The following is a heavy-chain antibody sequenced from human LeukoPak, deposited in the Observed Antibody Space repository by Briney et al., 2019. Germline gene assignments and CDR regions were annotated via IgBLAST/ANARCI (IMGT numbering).Heavy chain of an antibody. CDR3: ARDLGYCSGGSCYGHDAFDI. J-gene: IGHJ3*02. Sequence: SETLSLTCAVYGGSFSGYYWSWIRQPPGKGLEWIGEINHSGSTNYNPSHKSRVTISVDTSKNQFSLKLSSVTAADTAVYYCARDLGYCSGGSCYGHDAFDIWGQGTMVTVSS. V-gene: IGHV4-34*01. CDR1: GGSFSGYY. CDR2: INHSGST. D-gene: IGHD2-15*01.